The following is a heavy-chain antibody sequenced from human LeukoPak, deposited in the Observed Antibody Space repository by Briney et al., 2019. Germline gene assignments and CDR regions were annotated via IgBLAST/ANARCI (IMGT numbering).Heavy chain of an antibody. D-gene: IGHD6-13*01. CDR1: GYSRSSGYY. V-gene: IGHV4-38-2*02. Sequence: SETLSLNSTMSGYSRSSGYYWGWIRQPPGKGLEWIGSIYHSGSTYYNPSLKSRVTISLDTSQNQFSLKLSSLTAADTAVYYCARGVVAAAGRTFDFWGQGTLVTVSS. CDR3: ARGVVAAAGRTFDF. CDR2: IYHSGST. J-gene: IGHJ4*02.